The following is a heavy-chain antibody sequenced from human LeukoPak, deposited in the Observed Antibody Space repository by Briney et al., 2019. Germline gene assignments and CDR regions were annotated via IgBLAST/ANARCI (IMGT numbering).Heavy chain of an antibody. D-gene: IGHD4/OR15-4a*01. CDR3: ARDPPAVRTNTYA. CDR2: IYSGGDR. CDR1: GFTVSNTY. J-gene: IGHJ5*02. Sequence: PGGSLRLSCAASGFTVSNTYMNWVRQAPGKGLEWVSLIYSGGDRHYADSVKGRFTISRDSSKSTLYLQMNSLRAEDTAVYYCARDPPAVRTNTYAWGQGTLVTVSS. V-gene: IGHV3-66*01.